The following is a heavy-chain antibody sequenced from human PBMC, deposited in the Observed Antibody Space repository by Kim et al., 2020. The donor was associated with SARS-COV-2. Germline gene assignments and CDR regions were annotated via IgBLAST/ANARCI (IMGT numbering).Heavy chain of an antibody. CDR3: ARDCSSTSCYDHQYYGMDV. Sequence: SRVTMSVDTSKNQFSLKLSSVTAADTAVYYCARDCSSTSCYDHQYYGMDVWGQGTTVTVSS. J-gene: IGHJ6*02. D-gene: IGHD2-2*01. V-gene: IGHV4-4*06.